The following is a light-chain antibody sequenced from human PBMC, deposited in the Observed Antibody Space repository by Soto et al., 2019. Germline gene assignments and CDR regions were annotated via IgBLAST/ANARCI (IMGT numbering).Light chain of an antibody. V-gene: IGKV1-12*01. Sequence: DIQMTQSPSSVSASVGDRVSITCRASQHISNWLXWYQQKPGRAPKLLIYTXSSLQSGVPSRFSGTGSGTDFXXTXXXXXPXDVATYYCQQANSFPLTFGGGTKVEIK. J-gene: IGKJ4*01. CDR3: QQANSFPLT. CDR2: TXS. CDR1: QHISNW.